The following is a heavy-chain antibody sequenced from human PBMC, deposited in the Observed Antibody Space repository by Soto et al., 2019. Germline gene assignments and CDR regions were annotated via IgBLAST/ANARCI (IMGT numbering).Heavy chain of an antibody. CDR1: GYTFTSYA. CDR2: INAGNGNT. D-gene: IGHD2-15*01. CDR3: ARGPGGPDGPGDY. J-gene: IGHJ4*02. Sequence: QVQLVQSGAEVKKPGASVKVSCKASGYTFTSYAMHWVRQAPGQRLEWMGWINAGNGNTKYSQKFQGRVTITRETCASTAYMELSSLTSEATAVYYCARGPGGPDGPGDYWGQGTLVTVSS. V-gene: IGHV1-3*01.